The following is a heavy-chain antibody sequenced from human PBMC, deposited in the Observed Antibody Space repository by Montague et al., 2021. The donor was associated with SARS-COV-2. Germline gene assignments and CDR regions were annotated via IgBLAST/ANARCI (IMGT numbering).Heavy chain of an antibody. J-gene: IGHJ4*02. CDR1: GASVTSTNW. D-gene: IGHD3-22*01. CDR3: ASPKEGSGYYRPFDY. V-gene: IGHV4-4*02. CDR2: IYHTGNA. Sequence: SETLSLTCGVSGASVTSTNWWSWVRQPTGKGLEWIGEIYHTGNANYSSSLKNRVSISLDKSKNQLSLRLNSVTAADTAVYYCASPKEGSGYYRPFDYWGQGILVTVSS.